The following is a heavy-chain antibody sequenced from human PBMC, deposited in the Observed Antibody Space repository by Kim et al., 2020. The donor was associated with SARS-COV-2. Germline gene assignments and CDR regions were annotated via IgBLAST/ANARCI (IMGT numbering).Heavy chain of an antibody. D-gene: IGHD3-16*01. J-gene: IGHJ5*02. Sequence: SETLSLTCTVSGGSINNYYWNWIRLPPGNGLEWIGYISYSGSTTYNPSLKSRVTISVDTSKNQFSLKLNSVTAADTAVYYCAKGIHFGGVLRFDPWGQGILVTVSS. CDR3: AKGIHFGGVLRFDP. V-gene: IGHV4-59*13. CDR2: ISYSGST. CDR1: GGSINNYY.